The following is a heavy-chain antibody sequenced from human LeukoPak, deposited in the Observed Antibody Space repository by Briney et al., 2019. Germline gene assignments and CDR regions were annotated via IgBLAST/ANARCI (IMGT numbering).Heavy chain of an antibody. CDR3: AGWGYSGSYNLYVDY. CDR2: IYYSGTT. CDR1: GGSITSYY. J-gene: IGHJ4*02. Sequence: SETLSLTCTVTGGSITSYYWNWIRRSPGKGLEWIGYIYYSGTTNYNPSLESRVTISVDRSRTQLSLKLSSVTAADTAIYYCAGWGYSGSYNLYVDYWGQGTLVTVSS. D-gene: IGHD1-26*01. V-gene: IGHV4-59*08.